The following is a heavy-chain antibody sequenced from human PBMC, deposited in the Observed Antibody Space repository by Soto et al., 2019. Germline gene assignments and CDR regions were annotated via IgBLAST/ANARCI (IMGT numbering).Heavy chain of an antibody. D-gene: IGHD2-2*01. CDR2: ISNYNGNT. V-gene: IGHV1-18*01. Sequence: QVQLLQSGAEGKKPGASVKVSCKTSGYTFTNYGFTWVRQAPGKGLERGGWISNYNGNTNYAQKFQGRVNMTTDTSTSTTYLELRSLRSDDTAVYYCARDRRHSTMLMGSDYWGQGPLVTVSS. CDR3: ARDRRHSTMLMGSDY. J-gene: IGHJ4*02. CDR1: GYTFTNYG.